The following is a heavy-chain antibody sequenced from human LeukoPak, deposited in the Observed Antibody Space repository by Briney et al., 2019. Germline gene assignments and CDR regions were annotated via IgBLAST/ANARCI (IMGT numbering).Heavy chain of an antibody. CDR1: GYTFTGYY. Sequence: ASVKVSCKASGYTFTGYYMHWVRQAPGQGLEWVGWINPNSGGTNYAQKFRGRVTMTRDTSISTAYMELSRLRSDDTAVYYCAREDIVLMVYAPKGGNWFDPWGQGTLVTVSS. V-gene: IGHV1-2*02. CDR2: INPNSGGT. J-gene: IGHJ5*02. CDR3: AREDIVLMVYAPKGGNWFDP. D-gene: IGHD2-8*01.